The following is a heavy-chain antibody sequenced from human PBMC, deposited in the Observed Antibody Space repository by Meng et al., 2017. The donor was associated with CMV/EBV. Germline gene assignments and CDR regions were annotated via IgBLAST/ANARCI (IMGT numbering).Heavy chain of an antibody. J-gene: IGHJ4*02. CDR3: ARDDSYGYSY. V-gene: IGHV4-34*01. CDR1: GGSFSGYY. Sequence: GSLRLSCAVYGGSFSGYYWSWIRQPPGKGLEWIGEINHSGSTNYNPSLKSRVTISADTSKNQFSLKLSSVTAADTAVYYCARDDSYGYSYWGQGTLVTVSS. D-gene: IGHD5-18*01. CDR2: INHSGST.